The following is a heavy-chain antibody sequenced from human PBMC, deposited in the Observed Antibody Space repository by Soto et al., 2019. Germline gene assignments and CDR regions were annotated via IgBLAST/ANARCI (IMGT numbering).Heavy chain of an antibody. V-gene: IGHV1-18*01. J-gene: IGHJ6*03. CDR3: ARDTSTSDGDYCYYMDV. Sequence: ASVKVSCKASGYTFTSYGISWVRQAPGQGLEWMGWISAYNGNTNYAQKLQGRVTMTTDTSTSTAYMELRSLRSDDTAVYYCARDTSTSDGDYCYYMDVWGKGTTVTVS. D-gene: IGHD2-8*01. CDR2: ISAYNGNT. CDR1: GYTFTSYG.